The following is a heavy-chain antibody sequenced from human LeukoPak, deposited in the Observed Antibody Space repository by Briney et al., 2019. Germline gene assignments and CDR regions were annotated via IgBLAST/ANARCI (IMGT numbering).Heavy chain of an antibody. V-gene: IGHV1-18*01. CDR3: ARSHYYDSSGYYYKDY. J-gene: IGHJ4*02. CDR2: ISAYNGNT. D-gene: IGHD3-22*01. CDR1: GYTFANYG. Sequence: ASVKVSCKASGYTFANYGISWVRQAPGQGLEWMGWISAYNGNTNSAQKLQGRVTMTTDTSTSTAYMELRSLRSDDTAVYYCARSHYYDSSGYYYKDYWGQGTLVTVSS.